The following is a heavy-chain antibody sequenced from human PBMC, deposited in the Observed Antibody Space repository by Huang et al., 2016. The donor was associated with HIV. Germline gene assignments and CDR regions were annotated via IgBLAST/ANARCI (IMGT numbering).Heavy chain of an antibody. D-gene: IGHD4-17*01. J-gene: IGHJ4*02. CDR1: GYTFTNYD. V-gene: IGHV1-8*02. Sequence: QVHLVQSGAEVKKPGASVKVYCKASGYTFTNYDINWVRQAPGRGLERMGGMNPNTGNTGFAKSFQGRVTMTRKTSITTADMELTSLTSEDTAVYYCARSAYGDLDYWGLGTMVIVSS. CDR2: MNPNTGNT. CDR3: ARSAYGDLDY.